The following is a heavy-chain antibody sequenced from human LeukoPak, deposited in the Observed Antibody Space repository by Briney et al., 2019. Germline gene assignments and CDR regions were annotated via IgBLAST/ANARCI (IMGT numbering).Heavy chain of an antibody. CDR1: GGSISSYY. CDR2: TYYRSKWYR. CDR3: TRGSKGSSPYWYFDL. Sequence: SETLSLTCTVSGGSISSYYWNWIRQSPSRGLEWLGRTYYRSKWYRDYGVSVKGRITINPDTSKNQFSLQLNSVTPEDTAVYYCTRGSKGSSPYWYFDLWGRGTLVTVSS. V-gene: IGHV6-1*01. D-gene: IGHD6-13*01. J-gene: IGHJ2*01.